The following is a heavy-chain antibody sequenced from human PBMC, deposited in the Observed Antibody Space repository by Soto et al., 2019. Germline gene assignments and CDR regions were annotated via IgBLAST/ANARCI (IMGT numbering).Heavy chain of an antibody. D-gene: IGHD3-10*01. CDR3: ARVGYYGSGSYSPLDY. J-gene: IGHJ4*02. CDR2: ISAYNGNT. V-gene: IGHV1-18*04. Sequence: QVQLVQSGAEVKKPGASVKVSCKASGYTFTSYGIIWVRQAPGQGLEWMGWISAYNGNTNYAQKLQGRVTMTTDTSTSTGYMELRSLRSDDTAVYYCARVGYYGSGSYSPLDYWGQGTLVTVSS. CDR1: GYTFTSYG.